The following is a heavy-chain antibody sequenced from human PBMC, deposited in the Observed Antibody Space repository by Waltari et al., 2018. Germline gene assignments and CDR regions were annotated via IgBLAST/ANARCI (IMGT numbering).Heavy chain of an antibody. CDR3: ARGGSKVATISSFYY. CDR2: INSDGSSK. Sequence: EVELVESGGGLVQPGGSLRLSCAASGFTFNNYWMHWVRQAPGKGLVWVSRINSDGSSKGYADSVKGRFTISRDNAKNTLYLQMNSLRGEDTAVYYCARGGSKVATISSFYYWGQGTLVTVSS. CDR1: GFTFNNYW. J-gene: IGHJ4*02. V-gene: IGHV3-74*01. D-gene: IGHD5-12*01.